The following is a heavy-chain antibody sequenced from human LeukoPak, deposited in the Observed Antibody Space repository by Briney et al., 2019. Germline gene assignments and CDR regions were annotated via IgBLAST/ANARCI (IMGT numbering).Heavy chain of an antibody. J-gene: IGHJ4*02. Sequence: PGGSLRLSCAASGFPFSTYAMSWVRQAPGKGLEWVSANGSSGGSTYYADSVKGRFTISRDNSRDTLSLQMNSLRAEDTAVYYCAKIKWSSTWAFDYWGQGTLVTVSS. CDR2: NGSSGGST. CDR1: GFPFSTYA. V-gene: IGHV3-23*01. CDR3: AKIKWSSTWAFDY. D-gene: IGHD6-13*01.